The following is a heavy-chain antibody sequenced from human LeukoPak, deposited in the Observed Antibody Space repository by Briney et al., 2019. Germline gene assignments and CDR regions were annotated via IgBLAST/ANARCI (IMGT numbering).Heavy chain of an antibody. D-gene: IGHD3-3*01. CDR2: ISYDGSNK. J-gene: IGHJ4*02. CDR3: AKPMSGYYGLFDY. Sequence: ISYDGSNKYYADSVKGRFTISRDNSKNTLYLQMNSLRAEDTAVYYCAKPMSGYYGLFDYWGQGTLVTVSS. V-gene: IGHV3-30-3*02.